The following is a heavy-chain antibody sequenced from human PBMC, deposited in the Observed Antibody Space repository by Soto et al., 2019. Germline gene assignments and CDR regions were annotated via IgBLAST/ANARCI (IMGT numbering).Heavy chain of an antibody. V-gene: IGHV3-23*01. CDR1: GFTFSSYA. D-gene: IGHD5-18*01. J-gene: IGHJ6*02. CDR3: AKSVVGGPGYSYGFDYYYYGMDV. CDR2: ISGSGGST. Sequence: GGSLRLSCAASGFTFSSYAMSWVRQAPGKGLEWVSAISGSGGSTYYADSVKGRFTISRDNSKNTLYLQMNSLRAEDTAVYYCAKSVVGGPGYSYGFDYYYYGMDVWGQGTTVTVSS.